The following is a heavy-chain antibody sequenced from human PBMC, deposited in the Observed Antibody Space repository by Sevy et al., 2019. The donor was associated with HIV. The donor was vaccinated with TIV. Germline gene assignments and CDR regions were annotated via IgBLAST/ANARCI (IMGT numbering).Heavy chain of an antibody. J-gene: IGHJ4*02. CDR1: GDTFTNNY. V-gene: IGHV1-46*01. Sequence: ASVKVSCKASGDTFTNNYMHWVRQAPGQGLEWMGIIDPSAGNASYAQKFQGRVTMTRDTSTSTLYMDLSSLRSEDTAVYYWVRADPAQHFDSWGQGTLVTVSS. CDR2: IDPSAGNA. CDR3: VRADPAQHFDS.